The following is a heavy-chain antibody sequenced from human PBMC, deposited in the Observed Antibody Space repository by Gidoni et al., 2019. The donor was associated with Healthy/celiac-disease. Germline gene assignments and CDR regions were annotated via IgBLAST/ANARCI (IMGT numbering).Heavy chain of an antibody. CDR3: ARGRLTSSSWYISPAYYFDY. CDR2: INHSGST. D-gene: IGHD6-13*01. V-gene: IGHV4-34*01. CDR1: GGSFSGYY. J-gene: IGHJ4*02. Sequence: QVQLQPWGAGLLKPSETLSLTCAVYGGSFSGYYWSWIRQPPGKGLEWIGEINHSGSTNYNPSLKSRVTISVDTSKNQFSLKLSSVTAADTAVYYCARGRLTSSSWYISPAYYFDYWGQGTLVTVSS.